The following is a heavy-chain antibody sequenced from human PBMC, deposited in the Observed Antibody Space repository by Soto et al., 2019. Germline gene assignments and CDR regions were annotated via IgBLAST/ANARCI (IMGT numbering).Heavy chain of an antibody. Sequence: VQLLESGGGLVQPGGSLRLSCAASGFTFSTYTMTWVRQAPGKGLEWVATISYDGSKTNYADSVRGRFTISRDNSKSTLFLQMDSLRPEDTAVYSCARDRDSSYFPPPYYFDSWGQGTLVTVSS. V-gene: IGHV3-30*04. CDR1: GFTFSTYT. CDR2: ISYDGSKT. D-gene: IGHD4-4*01. CDR3: ARDRDSSYFPPPYYFDS. J-gene: IGHJ4*02.